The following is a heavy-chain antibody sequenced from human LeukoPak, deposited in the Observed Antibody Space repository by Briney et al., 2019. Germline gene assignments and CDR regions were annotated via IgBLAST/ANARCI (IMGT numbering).Heavy chain of an antibody. CDR1: VFPLSCFT. J-gene: IGHJ6*03. CDR2: NISNGGWT. D-gene: IGHD1-26*01. V-gene: IGHV3-64*01. CDR3: ARVKAGATVSDYYYYDMDL. Sequence: GGSLRLSRTASVFPLSCFTIHWVRPAPGKGLECVAANISNGGWTFYTNSVTGRFTVSRDNSKNTLYLQMVSVRLEDMGVYYCARVKAGATVSDYYYYDMDLWGKGTTVAVSS.